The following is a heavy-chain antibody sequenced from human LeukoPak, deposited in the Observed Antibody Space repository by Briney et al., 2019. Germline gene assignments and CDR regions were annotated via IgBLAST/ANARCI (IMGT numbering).Heavy chain of an antibody. Sequence: PGGSLRLSCTPSGLSFGDYGMSWVRQAPGKGLEWVANIKEDGSEKYYVDSVKGRFTISRDNAKNSLSLQVNSLRAEDTAVYYCARSRSGYYEDYWGQGTLVTVSS. V-gene: IGHV3-7*01. J-gene: IGHJ4*02. CDR1: GLSFGDYG. CDR2: IKEDGSEK. CDR3: ARSRSGYYEDY. D-gene: IGHD3-22*01.